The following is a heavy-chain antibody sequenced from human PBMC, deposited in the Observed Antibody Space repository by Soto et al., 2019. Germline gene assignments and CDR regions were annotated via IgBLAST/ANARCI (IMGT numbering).Heavy chain of an antibody. CDR2: FDPEDGET. Sequence: ASLKVSCKVSGYTLTELSMHWVRQAPGKGLEWMGGFDPEDGETIYAQKFQGRVTMTEDTSTDTAYMELSSLRSEDTAVYYCATESTVTISDVYWGQGTLVTVSS. V-gene: IGHV1-24*01. J-gene: IGHJ4*02. D-gene: IGHD4-17*01. CDR3: ATESTVTISDVY. CDR1: GYTLTELS.